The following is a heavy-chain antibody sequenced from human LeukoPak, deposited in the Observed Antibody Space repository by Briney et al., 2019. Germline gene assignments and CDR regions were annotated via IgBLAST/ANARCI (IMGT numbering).Heavy chain of an antibody. CDR2: IRYDGINK. J-gene: IGHJ4*02. Sequence: GGSLRLSCAAPGFTFSSYGMHWVRQAPGKGLEWVAFIRYDGINKYYADSVKGRFTISRDNSKNTLYLQMSSLRVEDTAVYYCAKGREYQPNWGQGTLVTVSS. V-gene: IGHV3-30*02. CDR1: GFTFSSYG. D-gene: IGHD2-2*01. CDR3: AKGREYQPN.